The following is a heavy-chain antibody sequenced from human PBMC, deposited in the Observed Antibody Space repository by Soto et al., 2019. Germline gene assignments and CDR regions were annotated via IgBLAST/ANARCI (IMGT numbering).Heavy chain of an antibody. CDR3: AKDRNVLLWFGESDY. D-gene: IGHD3-10*01. CDR2: ISGSGGST. J-gene: IGHJ4*02. CDR1: GFTFSSYA. Sequence: PGGSLRLSCAASGFTFSSYAMSWVRQAPGKGLEWVSAISGSGGSTYYADSVKGRFTISRDNSKNTLYLQMNSLRAEDTAVYYCAKDRNVLLWFGESDYWGQGTLVTVSS. V-gene: IGHV3-23*01.